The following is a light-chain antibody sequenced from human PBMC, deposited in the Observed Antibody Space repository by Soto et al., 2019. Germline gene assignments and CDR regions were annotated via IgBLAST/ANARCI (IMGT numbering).Light chain of an antibody. J-gene: IGLJ3*02. CDR1: SSDLGGYNY. CDR2: EVS. CDR3: SSYAGTTTWV. V-gene: IGLV2-8*01. Sequence: QSVLTQPPSASGSPGQSVTISCTGTSSDLGGYNYVSWYQQHPGKAPKLMIYEVSLRPSGVPDRFSGSKSGNTASLTVSGLQAEDEADYYCSSYAGTTTWVFGGGTKLTVL.